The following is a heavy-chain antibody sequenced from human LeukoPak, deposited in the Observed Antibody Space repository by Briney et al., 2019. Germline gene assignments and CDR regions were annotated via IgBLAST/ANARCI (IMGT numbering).Heavy chain of an antibody. CDR1: AGTFSSYA. D-gene: IGHD3-10*01. V-gene: IGHV1-69*13. CDR3: ARDGMGFGELWDFDY. CDR2: IIPIFGTA. J-gene: IGHJ4*02. Sequence: SVKVSCKASAGTFSSYAISWVRQAPGQGLEWMGGIIPIFGTANYAQKFQGRVTITADESTSTAYMELSSLRSEDTAVYYCARDGMGFGELWDFDYWGQGTLVTVSS.